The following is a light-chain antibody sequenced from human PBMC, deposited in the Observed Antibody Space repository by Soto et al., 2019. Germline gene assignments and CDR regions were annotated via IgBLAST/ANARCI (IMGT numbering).Light chain of an antibody. CDR3: CSYAGSPLYV. V-gene: IGLV2-23*02. J-gene: IGLJ1*01. CDR2: EVS. CDR1: SSDVGSYNL. Sequence: QSALTQPASVSGSPGQSITISCTGTSSDVGSYNLVSWYQQHPGKAPKLMIDEVSKRPSGVANRFSGSKSGNTASLTISGLQAEDEADYYCCSYAGSPLYVFGTGTKVTVL.